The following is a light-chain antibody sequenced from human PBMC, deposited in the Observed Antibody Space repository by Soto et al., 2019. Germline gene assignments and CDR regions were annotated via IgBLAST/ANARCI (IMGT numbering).Light chain of an antibody. CDR2: AAS. CDR3: QQYGSSPLT. V-gene: IGKV3-20*01. J-gene: IGKJ4*01. CDR1: QSVNSNS. Sequence: IVLTQSPGTLSLSPGERATLSCGASQSVNSNSLAWYQQTPGQSPRLLFYAASNRASNVPDRFSASGSGTDFTLTISRLEPEDFAVYHCQQYGSSPLTFGGGTKVEIK.